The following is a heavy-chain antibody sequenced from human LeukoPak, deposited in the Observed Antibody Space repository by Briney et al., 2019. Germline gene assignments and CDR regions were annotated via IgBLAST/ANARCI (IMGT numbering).Heavy chain of an antibody. CDR2: ISAYNGNT. D-gene: IGHD3-22*01. J-gene: IGHJ3*02. V-gene: IGHV1-18*01. CDR1: GYSFSTAD. CDR3: ARVGRGTIDSSGFPSHFGAFDI. Sequence: GASVKVSCQASGYSFSTADINWVRQAPGQGLEWMGWISAYNGNTNYAQKLQGRVTMTTDTSTSTAYMELRSLRSDDTAVYYCARVGRGTIDSSGFPSHFGAFDIWGQGTMVTVSS.